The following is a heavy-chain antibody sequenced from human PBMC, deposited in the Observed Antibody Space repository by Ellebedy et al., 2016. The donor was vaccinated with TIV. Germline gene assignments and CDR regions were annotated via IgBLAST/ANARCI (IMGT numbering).Heavy chain of an antibody. CDR1: GYTFTANY. V-gene: IGHV1-2*02. CDR2: INPDSCGT. J-gene: IGHJ6*02. D-gene: IGHD3-10*01. CDR3: ARVRRASSGMDV. Sequence: ASVKVSCKASGYTFTANYVHWVRQVPGQGLEWMGWINPDSCGTNFAQKFPDRVSVTRDTSVSTVYMELSRLESDDTALYFCARVRRASSGMDVWGQGTTVTVS.